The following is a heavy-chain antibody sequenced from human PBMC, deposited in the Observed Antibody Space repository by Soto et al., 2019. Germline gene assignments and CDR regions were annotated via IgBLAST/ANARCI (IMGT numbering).Heavy chain of an antibody. CDR2: IYYDGSNK. CDR1: GFTFSSYG. CDR3: ARAQYSSSWYPFDY. V-gene: IGHV3-33*01. D-gene: IGHD6-13*01. Sequence: GGSLRLSCAASGFTFSSYGMHWVRQAPGKGLEWVAVIYYDGSNKYYADSVKGRFTISRDNSKKTLYLQMNSLRAEDTALYYCARAQYSSSWYPFDYWGQGTLVTVSS. J-gene: IGHJ4*02.